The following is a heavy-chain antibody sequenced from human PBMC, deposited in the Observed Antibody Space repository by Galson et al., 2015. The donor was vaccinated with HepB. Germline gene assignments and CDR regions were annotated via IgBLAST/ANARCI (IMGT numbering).Heavy chain of an antibody. V-gene: IGHV3-30*18. J-gene: IGHJ6*02. CDR3: AKSGDSSSWYSMDV. Sequence: SLRLSCAASGFTFSSYGMHWVRQAPGKGLEWVAVISYDGSNKYYADSVKGRFTISRDNSKNTLYLQMNSLRAEDTAVYYCAKSGDSSSWYSMDVWGQGTTVTVSS. D-gene: IGHD6-13*01. CDR1: GFTFSSYG. CDR2: ISYDGSNK.